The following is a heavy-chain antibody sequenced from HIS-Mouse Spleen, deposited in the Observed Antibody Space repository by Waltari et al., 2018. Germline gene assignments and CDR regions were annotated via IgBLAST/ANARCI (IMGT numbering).Heavy chain of an antibody. Sequence: QVQLQQWGAGLLKPSETLSLTCAVYGGSFSGYYWSWIRQHPGKGLEWIGEINHSGRTNYNPSLKSRVTISVDTSKNQFSLKLSSVTAADTAVYYCARGHSSSWYYFDYWGQGTLVTVSS. D-gene: IGHD6-13*01. CDR3: ARGHSSSWYYFDY. CDR1: GGSFSGYY. V-gene: IGHV4-34*01. CDR2: INHSGRT. J-gene: IGHJ4*02.